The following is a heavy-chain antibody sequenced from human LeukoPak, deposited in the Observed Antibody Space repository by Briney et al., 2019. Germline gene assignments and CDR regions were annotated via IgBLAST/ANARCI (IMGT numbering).Heavy chain of an antibody. CDR1: GGSFSGYY. D-gene: IGHD6-13*01. CDR3: ARDREGQQLSGGFDY. Sequence: PSETLSLTCAVYGGSFSGYYWSWIRQPPGKGLEWIGSIYYSGSTYYNPSLKSRVTISVDTSKNQFSLKLSSVTAADTAVYYCARDREGQQLSGGFDYWGQGTLVTVSS. CDR2: IYYSGST. V-gene: IGHV4-34*01. J-gene: IGHJ4*02.